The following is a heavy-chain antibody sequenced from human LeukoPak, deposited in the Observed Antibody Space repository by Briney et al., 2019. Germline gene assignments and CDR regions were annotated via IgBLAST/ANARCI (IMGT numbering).Heavy chain of an antibody. CDR3: AKGKRFRYFDNTKYYFDN. CDR1: GFTFSSYW. V-gene: IGHV3-30*18. CDR2: ISYDGSKK. D-gene: IGHD3-9*01. J-gene: IGHJ4*02. Sequence: GGSLRLSCAASGFTFSSYWMSWVRQAPGKGLEWVAVISYDGSKKYYADSVKGRFTISRDNSKNTLYLQMNSLRAEDTAVYYCAKGKRFRYFDNTKYYFDNWGQGTLVTVSS.